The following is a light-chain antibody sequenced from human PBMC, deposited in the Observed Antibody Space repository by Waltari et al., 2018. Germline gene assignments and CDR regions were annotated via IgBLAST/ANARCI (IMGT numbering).Light chain of an antibody. CDR1: NLERKT. CDR3: HVWDSSNDHLVI. V-gene: IGLV3-21*02. CDR2: DDT. J-gene: IGLJ2*01. Sequence: SYVLTQPPSVSVAPGQTATITCGGNNLERKTVHWYQQRPGQAPVVVVYDDTDRPSRVPDRFSGSNSGNTATLTINRVEVGDEADYYCHVWDSSNDHLVIFGGGTRLTVL.